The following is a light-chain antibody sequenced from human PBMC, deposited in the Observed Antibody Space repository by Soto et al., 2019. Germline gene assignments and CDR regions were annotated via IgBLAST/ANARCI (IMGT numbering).Light chain of an antibody. J-gene: IGKJ1*01. Sequence: DIQMTQSPSSLSASVGDRFTITFRASQGISTYLNCYQQKPGKAPKLLIYAASSLQSGVPSRFSGSGSETDFTLTISSLQPEDFATYSCQQSYSTTWTFGQGTKVDI. V-gene: IGKV1-39*01. CDR2: AAS. CDR3: QQSYSTTWT. CDR1: QGISTY.